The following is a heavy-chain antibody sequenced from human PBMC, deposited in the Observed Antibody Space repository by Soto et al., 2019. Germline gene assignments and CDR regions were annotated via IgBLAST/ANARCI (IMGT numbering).Heavy chain of an antibody. J-gene: IGHJ5*02. V-gene: IGHV4-30-2*01. CDR1: GSYISSGGYS. CDR2: IYHSGNT. D-gene: IGHD3-22*01. CDR3: ARRCYYASSGYYYPNWFDP. Sequence: CVTCAFSGSYISSGGYSLSLVRQPPGKGLEWIGYIYHSGNTYYNPSLKSRVTISVGRSKNQFSLKLSSVTAADTAVYYCARRCYYASSGYYYPNWFDPWGQRTLVTVSS.